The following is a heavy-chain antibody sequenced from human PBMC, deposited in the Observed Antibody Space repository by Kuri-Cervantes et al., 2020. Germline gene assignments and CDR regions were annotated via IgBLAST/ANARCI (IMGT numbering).Heavy chain of an antibody. Sequence: SQTLSLTCAVYGGSFSGYYWSWIRQPPGKGLEWIGEINHSGSTNYNPSLKSRVTISVDTSKNQFSLKLSSVTAADTAVYYCARALVSASHPRLYYFDYWGQGTLVTVSS. CDR2: INHSGST. V-gene: IGHV4-34*01. CDR3: ARALVSASHPRLYYFDY. CDR1: GGSFSGYY. D-gene: IGHD6-25*01. J-gene: IGHJ4*02.